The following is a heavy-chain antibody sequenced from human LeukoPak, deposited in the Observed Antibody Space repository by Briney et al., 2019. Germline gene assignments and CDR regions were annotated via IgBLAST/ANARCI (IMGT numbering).Heavy chain of an antibody. V-gene: IGHV1-69*13. CDR1: GGTFSSYA. CDR2: IIPIFGTA. Sequence: SVKVSCKASGGTFSSYAISWVRQAPGQGLEWMGGIIPIFGTANYAQKFQGRVTITADESTSTAYMELRSLRSDDTAVYYCARVWRGSSWYSYMDVWGKGTTVTVSS. CDR3: ARVWRGSSWYSYMDV. J-gene: IGHJ6*03. D-gene: IGHD6-13*01.